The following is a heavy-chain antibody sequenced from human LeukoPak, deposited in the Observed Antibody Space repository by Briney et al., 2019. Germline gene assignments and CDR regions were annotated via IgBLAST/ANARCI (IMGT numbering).Heavy chain of an antibody. CDR1: GLTFSSYA. Sequence: GGSLRLSCAASGLTFSSYAMNWVRQAPGKGLEWVSSISGSGGSTYYADSVKGRFTISRDNSKNTLYLQMNSLRAEDTAVYYCAKSADIVATIDYWGQGTLVTVSS. V-gene: IGHV3-23*01. CDR2: ISGSGGST. D-gene: IGHD5-12*01. J-gene: IGHJ4*02. CDR3: AKSADIVATIDY.